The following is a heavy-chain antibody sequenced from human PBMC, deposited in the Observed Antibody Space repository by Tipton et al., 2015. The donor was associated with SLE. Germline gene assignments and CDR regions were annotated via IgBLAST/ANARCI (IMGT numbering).Heavy chain of an antibody. Sequence: TLSLTCTVSGGSISPYYWSWLRQPPGKGLEWIGYFYSSGVTNYNPSLKSRVTISLDTSKNQFSLELSSVTAADTAVYYCARTHLFSPFDFWGQGTLVTVSS. V-gene: IGHV4-59*01. CDR3: ARTHLFSPFDF. J-gene: IGHJ4*02. CDR1: GGSISPYY. D-gene: IGHD2-21*01. CDR2: FYSSGVT.